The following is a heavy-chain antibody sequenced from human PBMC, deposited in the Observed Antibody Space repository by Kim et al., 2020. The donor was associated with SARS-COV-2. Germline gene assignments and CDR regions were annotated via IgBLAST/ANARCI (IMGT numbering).Heavy chain of an antibody. CDR2: IGTFGDT. CDR1: GFTFSSYD. D-gene: IGHD2-2*01. Sequence: GGSLRLSCVASGFTFSSYDMHWVRQATGKGLEWVSIIGTFGDTYYVDSVKGRFTISRENAKKSLYLQMDSLRAGDTAVYYCARAQRGDYAYGMDVWGQGTTVTVSS. V-gene: IGHV3-13*04. CDR3: ARAQRGDYAYGMDV. J-gene: IGHJ6*02.